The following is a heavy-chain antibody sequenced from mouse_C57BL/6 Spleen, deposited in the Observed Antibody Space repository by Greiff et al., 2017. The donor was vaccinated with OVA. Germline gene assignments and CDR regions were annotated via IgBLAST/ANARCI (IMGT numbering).Heavy chain of an antibody. J-gene: IGHJ3*01. Sequence: VHLVESGAELVKPGASVKISCKASGYTFTDYYINWVKQRPGQGLAWIGKIGPGRGSTYYNEKFKGKATLTADKSSSTAYMQLSSLTSEDSAVYFCGRSLGGYYLAYWGQGTLVTVSA. V-gene: IGHV1-77*01. CDR1: GYTFTDYY. CDR2: IGPGRGST. D-gene: IGHD2-3*01. CDR3: GRSLGGYYLAY.